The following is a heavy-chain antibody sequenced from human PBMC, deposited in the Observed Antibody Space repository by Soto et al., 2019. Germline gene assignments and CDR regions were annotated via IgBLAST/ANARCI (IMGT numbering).Heavy chain of an antibody. CDR3: ARHEKYSSSWEQFDY. D-gene: IGHD6-13*01. Sequence: SETLSLTCTVSGGSISSSSYYWGWIRQPPGKGLEWIGSIYYSGTTYYNPSLKSRVTISVDTSKNQFSLKLSSVTAADTAVCYCARHEKYSSSWEQFDYWGQGTLVTVSS. CDR1: GGSISSSSYY. CDR2: IYYSGTT. J-gene: IGHJ4*02. V-gene: IGHV4-39*01.